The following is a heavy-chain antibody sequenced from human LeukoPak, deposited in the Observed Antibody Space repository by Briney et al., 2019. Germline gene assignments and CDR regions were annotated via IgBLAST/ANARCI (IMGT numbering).Heavy chain of an antibody. CDR3: ARLGGRRDSSGYFDY. Sequence: ASVKVSCKASGYTFTSYGVSWVRQAPGQGLEWMGWISAYNDNTNYARKLQGRVTMTTDTSTSTAYMELRSLRSDDTAVYYCARLGGRRDSSGYFDYWGQGTLVTVSS. D-gene: IGHD3-22*01. CDR1: GYTFTSYG. CDR2: ISAYNDNT. V-gene: IGHV1-18*01. J-gene: IGHJ4*02.